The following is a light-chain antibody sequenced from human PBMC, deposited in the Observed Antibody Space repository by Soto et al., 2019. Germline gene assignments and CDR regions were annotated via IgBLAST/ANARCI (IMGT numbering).Light chain of an antibody. CDR1: QNIYTL. CDR2: KAS. V-gene: IGKV1-5*03. Sequence: DYQVTQSPSTLSASVGDRVTITCRASQNIYTLLAWYQQKPVIAPKLLIHKASTLESGVPSRFSGSGFGTEFTLTISGLQPEDSATYYCQQYERYSTFGQGTKVDIK. J-gene: IGKJ1*01. CDR3: QQYERYST.